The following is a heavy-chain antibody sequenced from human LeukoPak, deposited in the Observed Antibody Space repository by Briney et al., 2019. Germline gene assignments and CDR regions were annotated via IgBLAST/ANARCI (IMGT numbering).Heavy chain of an antibody. CDR1: GFTFSSYA. D-gene: IGHD2-2*01. V-gene: IGHV3-23*01. J-gene: IGHJ4*02. Sequence: PGGSLRLSCAASGFTFSSYAMSWVRQAPGKGLEWVSAISGSGGSTYYADSVKGRFTISRDNSKNTLYLQMNSLRDEDTAVYYCVARIVVVPAPIPDYWGQGTLVTVSS. CDR2: ISGSGGST. CDR3: VARIVVVPAPIPDY.